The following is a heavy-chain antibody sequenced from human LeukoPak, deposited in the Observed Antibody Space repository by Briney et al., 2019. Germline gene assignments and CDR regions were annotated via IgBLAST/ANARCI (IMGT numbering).Heavy chain of an antibody. D-gene: IGHD3-22*01. Sequence: PGRSLRLSCAASGFTFSSYGMHWVRQAPGKGLEWVAVIWYDGSNKYYADSVKGRFTISRDNSKNTLYLQMNSLRAEDTAVYYCARAPNYYDSSGQYYYYYGMDVWGQGTTVTVSS. CDR1: GFTFSSYG. CDR3: ARAPNYYDSSGQYYYYYGMDV. CDR2: IWYDGSNK. J-gene: IGHJ6*02. V-gene: IGHV3-33*01.